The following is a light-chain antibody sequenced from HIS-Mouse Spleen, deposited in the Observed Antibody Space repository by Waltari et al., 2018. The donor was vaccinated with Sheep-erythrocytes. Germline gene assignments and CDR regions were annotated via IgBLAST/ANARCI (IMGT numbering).Light chain of an antibody. V-gene: IGLV2-8*01. CDR3: SSYAGSNNWV. CDR1: SSDVGGYNY. CDR2: EVS. J-gene: IGLJ3*02. Sequence: QSALTQPPSASGSPGQSVTISCTGPSSDVGGYNYVSWYQQHPGKAPKLMIYEVSKRPSGVPDRFSGSKSGNTASLTVSGLQADDEADYYCSSYAGSNNWVFGGGTKLTVL.